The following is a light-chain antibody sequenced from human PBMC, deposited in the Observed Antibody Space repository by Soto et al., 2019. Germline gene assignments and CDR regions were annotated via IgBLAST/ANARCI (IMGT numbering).Light chain of an antibody. CDR2: DII. CDR1: SSDVGAYIF. J-gene: IGLJ1*01. V-gene: IGLV2-14*03. Sequence: QSVLTQPASVSGSPGQSITISCTGTSSDVGAYIFVSWYQQHPGKAPKLMIYDIINRPSGVSNRFSGSKSGNTASLPISGLQAEDEADYYCVSFTTSRSYVFGTGTKVTVL. CDR3: VSFTTSRSYV.